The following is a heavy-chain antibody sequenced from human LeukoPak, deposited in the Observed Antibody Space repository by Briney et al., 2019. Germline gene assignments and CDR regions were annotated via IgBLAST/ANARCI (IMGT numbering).Heavy chain of an antibody. V-gene: IGHV3-66*01. CDR1: GFTVSSNY. CDR2: IYSGGST. CDR3: ARDGQDDYGDYRRGFDI. Sequence: GGSLRLSCAASGFTVSSNYMSWVRQAPGKGLEWVSVIYSGGSTYYADSVKGRFTISRDNSKNTLYLQMNSLRAEDTAVYYCARDGQDDYGDYRRGFDIWGQGTMVTVSS. D-gene: IGHD4-17*01. J-gene: IGHJ3*02.